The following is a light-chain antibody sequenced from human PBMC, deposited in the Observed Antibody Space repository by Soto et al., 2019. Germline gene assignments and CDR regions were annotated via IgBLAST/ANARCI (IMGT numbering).Light chain of an antibody. CDR3: QHYDKLPPWT. Sequence: EIVMTQSPVTLSVSPGERATLSCRASQSVSSNLAWYQQKPGQAPRLLIYGASTRATAVPARFSGSGSGTEFTLTISSLQSEDFAVYYCQHYDKLPPWTFGQGTKVEIK. CDR2: GAS. V-gene: IGKV3-15*01. J-gene: IGKJ1*01. CDR1: QSVSSN.